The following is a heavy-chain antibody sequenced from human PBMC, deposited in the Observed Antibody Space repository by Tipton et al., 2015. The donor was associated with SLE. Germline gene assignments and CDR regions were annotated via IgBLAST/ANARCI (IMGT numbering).Heavy chain of an antibody. V-gene: IGHV4-59*01. D-gene: IGHD2-2*01. Sequence: TLSLTCTVSGGSISSYYWSWIRQPPGKGLEWIGYIYYSGSTNYNTSLKSRVTISVDTSKNQFSLKLSSVTAADTAVYYCAREGRYPYYYYYMDVWGKGTTVTVSS. CDR3: AREGRYPYYYYYMDV. CDR1: GGSISSYY. J-gene: IGHJ6*03. CDR2: IYYSGST.